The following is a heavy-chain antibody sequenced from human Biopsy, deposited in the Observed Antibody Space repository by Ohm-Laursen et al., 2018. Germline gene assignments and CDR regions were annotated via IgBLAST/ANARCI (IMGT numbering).Heavy chain of an antibody. CDR2: IYYSGST. CDR3: ARGSSYGYDFDY. Sequence: GTLSLTCSVSDGSINSHYWNWIRQPPGKRLEWIGNIYYSGSTNFNPSLKSRVTISVDTSKNQFSLKLSSVTAADTAVYFCARGSSYGYDFDYWGQGTLVAVSP. J-gene: IGHJ4*02. CDR1: DGSINSHY. D-gene: IGHD5-18*01. V-gene: IGHV4-59*11.